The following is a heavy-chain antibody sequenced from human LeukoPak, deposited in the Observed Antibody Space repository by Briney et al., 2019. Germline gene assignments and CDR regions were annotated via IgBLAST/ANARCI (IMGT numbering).Heavy chain of an antibody. Sequence: SETLSLTCTVSGGSISSSSYYWGWIRQPPGKGLEWIGTIYYSGSTYYNPSLKSRVTISVDTSKNQFSLKLSSVTAADTAVYYCARGLHYYDSLTLVDYWGQGTLVTVSS. CDR1: GGSISSSSYY. CDR2: IYYSGST. V-gene: IGHV4-39*07. J-gene: IGHJ4*02. D-gene: IGHD3-22*01. CDR3: ARGLHYYDSLTLVDY.